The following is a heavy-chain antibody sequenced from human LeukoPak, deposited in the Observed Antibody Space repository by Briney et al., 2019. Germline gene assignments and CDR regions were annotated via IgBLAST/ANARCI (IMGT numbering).Heavy chain of an antibody. CDR2: INVGNGNT. J-gene: IGHJ6*02. V-gene: IGHV1-3*01. Sequence: ASVKVSCKDSGYTFTSYAMHWVRQAPGQRLEWMGWINVGNGNTRYSQKFLGRVTITRDTSASTAYMELSSLRSEDTAVYYCARDRHGDFFHGMDVWGQGTTVTVSS. D-gene: IGHD4-17*01. CDR1: GYTFTSYA. CDR3: ARDRHGDFFHGMDV.